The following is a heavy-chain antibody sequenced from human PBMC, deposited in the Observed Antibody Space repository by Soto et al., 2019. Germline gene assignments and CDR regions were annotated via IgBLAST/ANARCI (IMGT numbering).Heavy chain of an antibody. Sequence: GGSLRLSCAASGFTFDDYAMHWVRQAPGKGLEWVSGISWNSGSIDYADSVKGRFTISRDNAKNSLYLQMNSLRAEDTALYYCAKARIVVVVTDAFDIWGQGTMVTVSS. J-gene: IGHJ3*02. D-gene: IGHD2-15*01. CDR3: AKARIVVVVTDAFDI. CDR1: GFTFDDYA. CDR2: ISWNSGSI. V-gene: IGHV3-9*01.